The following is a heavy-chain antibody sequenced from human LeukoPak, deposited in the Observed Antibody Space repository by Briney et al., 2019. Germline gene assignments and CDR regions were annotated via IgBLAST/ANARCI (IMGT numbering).Heavy chain of an antibody. D-gene: IGHD6-19*01. Sequence: PGGSLRLSCAASGFRFSSYDIHWVRQAPGKGLEWVTFIESDGTKEYYADSVKGRFTISRDNSKNTVYVQMNTLRAEDTAVYYCVKEGSGWYYLDYWGQGTVVTVSS. CDR1: GFRFSSYD. J-gene: IGHJ4*02. CDR3: VKEGSGWYYLDY. CDR2: IESDGTKE. V-gene: IGHV3-30*02.